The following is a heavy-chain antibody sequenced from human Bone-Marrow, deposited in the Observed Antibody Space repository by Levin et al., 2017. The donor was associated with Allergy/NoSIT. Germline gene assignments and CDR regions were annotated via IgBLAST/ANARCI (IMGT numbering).Heavy chain of an antibody. Sequence: SETLSLTCTVSGGSVSSDNYFWSWIRQPPGKGLEWIAYIYYSGATNYNSSLKSRVTMSVDTSKNQFSLKLSSVTAADTAVYYCARENGKFEDAFDIWGQGTMVTVSS. D-gene: IGHD1-26*01. CDR1: GGSVSSDNYF. CDR3: ARENGKFEDAFDI. CDR2: IYYSGAT. J-gene: IGHJ3*02. V-gene: IGHV4-61*01.